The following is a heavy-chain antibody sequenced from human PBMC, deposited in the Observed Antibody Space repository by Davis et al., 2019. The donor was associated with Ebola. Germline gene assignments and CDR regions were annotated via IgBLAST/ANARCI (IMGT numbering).Heavy chain of an antibody. CDR1: RIAVSSNY. V-gene: IGHV3-66*01. J-gene: IGHJ6*02. CDR2: MYDGGTT. Sequence: PGGSLRLSCDGTRIAVSSNYMNWVRQPPEKGLEWVSVMYDGGTTYYADSVRGRFTISRDTSKNTLYLHMNNLRSDDTGVYYCARSKWGLRGLPAGFSYYGLDVWGQGTTVTVSS. CDR3: ARSKWGLRGLPAGFSYYGLDV. D-gene: IGHD7-27*01.